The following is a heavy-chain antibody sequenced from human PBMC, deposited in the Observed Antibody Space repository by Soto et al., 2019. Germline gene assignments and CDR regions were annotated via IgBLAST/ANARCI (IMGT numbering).Heavy chain of an antibody. CDR1: GFTFSSYS. Sequence: EVQLVDSGGGLVKPGGSLRLSCAASGFTFSSYSMNWVRQAPGKGLEWVSSIRSSSSYIYYADSVKGRFTISRDNDKNSLYLQMNRLRAQDTAVYYCARVEAAVRGLERWTLGYYYYRDVWGNGTTVTVSS. V-gene: IGHV3-21*01. CDR2: IRSSSSYI. CDR3: ARVEAAVRGLERWTLGYYYYRDV. D-gene: IGHD2-15*01. J-gene: IGHJ6*03.